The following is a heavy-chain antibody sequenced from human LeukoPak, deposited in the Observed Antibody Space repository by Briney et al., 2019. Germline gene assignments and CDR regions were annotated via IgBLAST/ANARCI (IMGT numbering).Heavy chain of an antibody. CDR2: ISSSSSYI. Sequence: GGSQRLSCAASGFTFSSYSMNWVRQAPGKGLERVSSISSSSSYIYYADSVKGRFTISRDNSKNTLYLQMNSLRAEDTAVYYCAKSHHVTAIDYWGQGTLVTVSS. CDR1: GFTFSSYS. V-gene: IGHV3-21*04. D-gene: IGHD2-21*02. CDR3: AKSHHVTAIDY. J-gene: IGHJ4*02.